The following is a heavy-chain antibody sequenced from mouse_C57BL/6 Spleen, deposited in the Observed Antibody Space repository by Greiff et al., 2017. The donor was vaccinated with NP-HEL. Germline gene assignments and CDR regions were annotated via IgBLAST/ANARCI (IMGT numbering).Heavy chain of an antibody. Sequence: VQLQQSGPELVKPGASVKISCKASGYAFSSSWMNWVKQRPGKGLEWIGRIYPGDGDTNYNGKFKGKATLTADKSSSTAYMQLSSLTSEDSAVYFCASSPFITTAYYFDYWGQGTTLTVSS. V-gene: IGHV1-82*01. D-gene: IGHD1-1*01. CDR3: ASSPFITTAYYFDY. CDR1: GYAFSSSW. J-gene: IGHJ2*01. CDR2: IYPGDGDT.